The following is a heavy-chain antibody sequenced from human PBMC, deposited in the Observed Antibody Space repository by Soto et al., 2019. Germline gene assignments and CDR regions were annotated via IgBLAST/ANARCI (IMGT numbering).Heavy chain of an antibody. CDR1: GGSFSGYY. V-gene: IGHV4-34*01. D-gene: IGHD1-1*01. J-gene: IGHJ1*01. CDR2: INHSGST. CDR3: ARRGGRAPGY. Sequence: PSETLSLTCAVYGGSFSGYYWSWIRQPPGKGLEWIGEINHSGSTNYNPSLKSRVTISVDTSKNQFSLKLSPVTAADSAVYYCARRGGRAPGYWGQGTLVTVSS.